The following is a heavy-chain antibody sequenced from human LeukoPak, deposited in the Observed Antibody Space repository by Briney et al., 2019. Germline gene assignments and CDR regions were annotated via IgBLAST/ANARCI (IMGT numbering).Heavy chain of an antibody. Sequence: SETLSLTCTVSGGSISSSSYYWGWIRQPPGKGLEWIGSICYSGSTYYNPSLKSRVTISVDTSKNQFSLKLSSVTAADTAVYYCARGGLIAARSYFDYWGQGTLVTVSS. J-gene: IGHJ4*02. CDR3: ARGGLIAARSYFDY. CDR2: ICYSGST. V-gene: IGHV4-39*01. D-gene: IGHD6-6*01. CDR1: GGSISSSSYY.